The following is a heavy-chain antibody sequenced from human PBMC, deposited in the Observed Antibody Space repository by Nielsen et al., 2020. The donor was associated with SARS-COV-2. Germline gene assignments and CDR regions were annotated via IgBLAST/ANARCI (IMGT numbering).Heavy chain of an antibody. CDR1: GGSISSSSYY. CDR2: INHSGST. Sequence: GSLRLSCTVSGGSISSSSYYWGWIRQPPGKGLEWIGEINHSGSTNYNPSLKSRVTISVDTSKNQFSLKLSSVTAADTAVYYCARDGIAVAGTGGFDYWGQGTLVTVSS. V-gene: IGHV4-39*07. D-gene: IGHD6-19*01. CDR3: ARDGIAVAGTGGFDY. J-gene: IGHJ4*02.